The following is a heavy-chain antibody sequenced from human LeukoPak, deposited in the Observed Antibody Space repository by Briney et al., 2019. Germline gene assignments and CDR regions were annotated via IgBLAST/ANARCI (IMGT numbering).Heavy chain of an antibody. Sequence: KASETLPLTCTVSGGSISSSSYYWGWIRQPPGKGLEWIGNIYYSGSTYYNPSLESRVTMSLDTSKNQFSLKLSSVTAADTAVYYCARDENGYVWGSFRAWGQGTLVTVSS. V-gene: IGHV4-39*07. CDR2: IYYSGST. CDR1: GGSISSSSYY. J-gene: IGHJ5*02. D-gene: IGHD3-16*02. CDR3: ARDENGYVWGSFRA.